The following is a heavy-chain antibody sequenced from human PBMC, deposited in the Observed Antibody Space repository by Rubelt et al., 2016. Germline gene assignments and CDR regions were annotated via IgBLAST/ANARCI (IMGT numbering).Heavy chain of an antibody. Sequence: GGGVVQPGRSLRLSCAASGFTFSSYAMHWVRQAPGKGLEWVAVISYDGSNEYYADSVKGRFTISRDNSKNTLYLQMNSLRAEDTAVYWCAREGLTGYYNLDYWGQGTLVTVSS. J-gene: IGHJ4*02. CDR1: GFTFSSYA. V-gene: IGHV3-30*04. CDR2: ISYDGSNE. CDR3: AREGLTGYYNLDY. D-gene: IGHD3-9*01.